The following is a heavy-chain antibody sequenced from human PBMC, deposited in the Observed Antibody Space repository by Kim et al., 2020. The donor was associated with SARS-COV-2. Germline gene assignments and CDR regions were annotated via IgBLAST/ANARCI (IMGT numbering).Heavy chain of an antibody. D-gene: IGHD3-9*01. CDR2: ISSSGSTI. J-gene: IGHJ6*02. CDR1: GFTFSSYE. CDR3: ARDPDYDILTGYYYYYGMDV. Sequence: GGSLRLSCAASGFTFSSYEMNWVRQAPGKGLEWVSYISSSGSTIYYADSVKGRFTISRDNAKNSLYLQMNSLRAEDTAVYYCARDPDYDILTGYYYYYGMDVWGQGTTVTVSS. V-gene: IGHV3-48*03.